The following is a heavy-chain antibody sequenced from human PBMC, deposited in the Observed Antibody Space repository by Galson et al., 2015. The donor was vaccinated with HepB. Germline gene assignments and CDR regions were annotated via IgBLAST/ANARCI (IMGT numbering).Heavy chain of an antibody. CDR3: ASMPSSSFVRY. J-gene: IGHJ4*02. CDR1: GFTFSSYW. D-gene: IGHD6-6*01. V-gene: IGHV3-7*03. CDR2: MKPDGSEK. Sequence: SLRLSCAASGFTFSSYWMSWVRQAPGKGPEWVANMKPDGSEKYYVDSVKGRFTISRDNANNSLYLQMNSLRAEDTAVYYCASMPSSSFVRYWGQGTLVTVSS.